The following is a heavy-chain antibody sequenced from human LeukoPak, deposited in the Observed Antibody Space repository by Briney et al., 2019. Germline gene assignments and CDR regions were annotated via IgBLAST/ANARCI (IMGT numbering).Heavy chain of an antibody. CDR3: ARGSLDSSGYYLGAFDM. Sequence: ASVKVSCKASGYTFTGYYMHWVRQAPGQGLEWMGWISAYNGNTNYAQKLQGRVTMTTNTSTSTAYMELRSLRSDDTAVYYCARGSLDSSGYYLGAFDMWGQGTRVTVSS. V-gene: IGHV1-18*04. D-gene: IGHD3-22*01. CDR1: GYTFTGYY. J-gene: IGHJ3*02. CDR2: ISAYNGNT.